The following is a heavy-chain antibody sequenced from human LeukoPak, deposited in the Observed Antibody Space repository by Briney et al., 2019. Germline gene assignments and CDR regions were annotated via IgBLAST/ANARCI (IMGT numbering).Heavy chain of an antibody. CDR3: ARRATGEWYFDL. Sequence: ASVKVSCKASGYTFTSYGISWVRQAPGQGLEWMGGIIPIFGTANYAQKFQGRVTITADKSTSTAYLELSSLRSEDTAVYYCARRATGEWYFDLWGRGTLVTVSS. CDR2: IIPIFGTA. CDR1: GYTFTSYG. J-gene: IGHJ2*01. V-gene: IGHV1-69*06. D-gene: IGHD7-27*01.